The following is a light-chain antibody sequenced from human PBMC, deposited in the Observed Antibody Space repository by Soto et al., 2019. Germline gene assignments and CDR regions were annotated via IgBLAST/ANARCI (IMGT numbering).Light chain of an antibody. CDR2: AAS. CDR1: RGIGNY. CDR3: QKYDDAPLS. J-gene: IGKJ4*01. V-gene: IGKV1-27*01. Sequence: DIQLTQSPSSLSASVGDRITITCRASRGIGNYLAWYRQKPGKVPNLLIYAASTLQSGVSSRFSGSRSGTDFTLTISSLQPGDVATDYCQKYDDAPLSFGGGTKVEI.